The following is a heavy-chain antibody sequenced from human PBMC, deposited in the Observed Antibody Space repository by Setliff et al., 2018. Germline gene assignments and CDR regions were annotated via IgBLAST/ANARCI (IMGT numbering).Heavy chain of an antibody. CDR1: RASLSGNSYY. Sequence: PSETLSLTFTVSRASLSGNSYYWAWIRQPPGKGLEWIASTFYGGNTYYNPSLKSRVTMSVDTSKSQFSLKLTSVTAADTAVYYCTRAPRYFDSTGSYFDFWGQGTLVTVSS. J-gene: IGHJ4*02. CDR3: TRAPRYFDSTGSYFDF. CDR2: TFYGGNT. D-gene: IGHD3-22*01. V-gene: IGHV4-39*07.